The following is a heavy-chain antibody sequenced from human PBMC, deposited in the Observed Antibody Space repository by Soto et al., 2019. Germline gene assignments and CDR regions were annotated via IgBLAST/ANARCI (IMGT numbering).Heavy chain of an antibody. D-gene: IGHD3-3*01. J-gene: IGHJ6*02. Sequence: GASVKVSCKASGYTFTSYGISWVRQAPGQGLEWMGWISTYNGNTNYSQKLQGRVTMTTDTSTSTAYMELRSLRSDDTAVYYCARTRITIFGVVTQAYGVDVSGQGTTVTVSS. CDR2: ISTYNGNT. V-gene: IGHV1-18*01. CDR1: GYTFTSYG. CDR3: ARTRITIFGVVTQAYGVDV.